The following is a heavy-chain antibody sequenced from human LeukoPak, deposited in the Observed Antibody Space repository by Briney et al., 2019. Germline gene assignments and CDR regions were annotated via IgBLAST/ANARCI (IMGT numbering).Heavy chain of an antibody. J-gene: IGHJ4*02. CDR3: AREWKYCGATSCGYYFDY. CDR2: ISTYNGNT. Sequence: ASVKASCKASGYTFNSFSINWVRQAPGQGLEWMGWISTYNGNTNHSQKLQGRVTMTTDTSTSTAYMELRSLRSDDTAVYYCAREWKYCGATSCGYYFDYWGQGTLVTVSS. D-gene: IGHD2-2*01. CDR1: GYTFNSFS. V-gene: IGHV1-18*01.